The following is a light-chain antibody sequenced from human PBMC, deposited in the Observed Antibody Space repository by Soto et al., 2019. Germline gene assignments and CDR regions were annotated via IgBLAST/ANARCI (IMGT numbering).Light chain of an antibody. J-gene: IGLJ3*02. CDR2: EVT. Sequence: QSALTQPASVSGSPGQSITISCTGTSSDVGGSKYVSWYQQRPGKAPKLMIYEVTNRPSGVSDRFSGSRSGNTASLTISGLQAEDESDYYCSSYTSSSTWVFGGGTKLTVL. V-gene: IGLV2-14*01. CDR1: SSDVGGSKY. CDR3: SSYTSSSTWV.